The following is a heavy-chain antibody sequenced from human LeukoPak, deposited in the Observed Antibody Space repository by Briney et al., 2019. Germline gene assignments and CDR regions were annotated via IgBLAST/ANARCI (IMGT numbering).Heavy chain of an antibody. V-gene: IGHV3-9*01. CDR1: GFTFDDYA. CDR2: ISWNSGSI. D-gene: IGHD6-19*01. J-gene: IGHJ4*02. CDR3: AKDMGTIGVAGYFDY. Sequence: GGSLRLSCAASGFTFDDYAMHWVRQAPGKGLEWVSGISWNSGSIGYADSVKGRFTISRDNAKNSLYLQMNSLRAEDTALYYCAKDMGTIGVAGYFDYWGQGTLVTVSS.